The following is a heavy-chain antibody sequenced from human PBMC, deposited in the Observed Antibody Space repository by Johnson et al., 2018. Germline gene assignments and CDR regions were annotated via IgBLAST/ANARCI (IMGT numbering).Heavy chain of an antibody. CDR2: VVYDGSDK. Sequence: QVQLQESGGGVVQPGRSLRLPCAASGFTFSNYGMHWVRQAPGKGLEWVAVVVYDGSDKYYADSVKVRFTISRDTPKHTLYLQMYSLSAEDTAVYYCAKARIPPDDDAFDIWGPGTMVTGSS. J-gene: IGHJ3*02. CDR1: GFTFSNYG. V-gene: IGHV3-30*18. CDR3: AKARIPPDDDAFDI.